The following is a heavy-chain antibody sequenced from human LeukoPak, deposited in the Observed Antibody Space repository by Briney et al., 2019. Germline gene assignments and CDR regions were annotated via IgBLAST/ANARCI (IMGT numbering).Heavy chain of an antibody. V-gene: IGHV1-8*02. CDR3: ARVTAAGTWTFDI. D-gene: IGHD6-13*01. CDR2: LNPNSRNT. J-gene: IGHJ3*02. CDR1: GDTLIINY. Sequence: ASVKVSCMASGDTLIINYINWVRQATGQGLEGMGWLNPNSRNTGYAQKLQGRVTMTRNISLTTAYMELTDLRSEHTAVYYCARVTAAGTWTFDIWGQGTTVTVSS.